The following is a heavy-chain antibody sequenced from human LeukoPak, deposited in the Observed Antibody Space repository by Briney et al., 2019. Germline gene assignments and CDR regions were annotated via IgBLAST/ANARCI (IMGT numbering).Heavy chain of an antibody. V-gene: IGHV1-69*01. CDR2: SIPIFGTA. D-gene: IGHD6-19*01. J-gene: IGHJ4*02. CDR3: ARNGYRSGWDYYYFDY. Sequence: SSVTVSFKAAGATFSSYAISWVRQAPGQGLEGMGGSIPIFGTANYAQKFQGRVTITADESTSTAYMELSSLRSEDTAVYYCARNGYRSGWDYYYFDYWGQGTLVTVSS. CDR1: GATFSSYA.